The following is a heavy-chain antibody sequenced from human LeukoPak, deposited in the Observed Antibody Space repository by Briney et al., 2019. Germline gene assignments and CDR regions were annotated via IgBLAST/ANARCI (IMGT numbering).Heavy chain of an antibody. J-gene: IGHJ6*02. CDR2: IYHSGST. CDR1: GGSISSGGYS. Sequence: PSQTLSLTCAVSGGSISSGGYSWSWIRQPPGKGLEWIGYIYHSGSTYYNPSLKSRVTISVDRSKNQFSLKLSSVTAADTAVYCCARDRYGSGSPYGMDVWGQGTTVTVSS. CDR3: ARDRYGSGSPYGMDV. V-gene: IGHV4-30-2*01. D-gene: IGHD3-10*01.